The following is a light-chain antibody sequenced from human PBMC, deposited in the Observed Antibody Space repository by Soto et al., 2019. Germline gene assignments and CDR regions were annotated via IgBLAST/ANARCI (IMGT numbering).Light chain of an antibody. V-gene: IGLV2-8*01. CDR3: SSYGGNNNLL. J-gene: IGLJ2*01. Sequence: QSVLTQPPSASGSPGQSVTISCTGTSSDIGNYHYVSWYQQHPGKAPKLLIYEVSKRPSGFSDRFSGSKSGNTASLTVSGLQAEDEADYYCSSYGGNNNLLFGGGTKVTVL. CDR2: EVS. CDR1: SSDIGNYHY.